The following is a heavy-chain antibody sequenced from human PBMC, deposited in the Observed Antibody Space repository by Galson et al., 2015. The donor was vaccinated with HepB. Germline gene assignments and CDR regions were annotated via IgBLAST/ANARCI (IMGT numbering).Heavy chain of an antibody. J-gene: IGHJ3*02. Sequence: SLRLSCAASGFTFSNAWMNWVRQAPGKGLEWVGRIKSRPDGGTTDYAAPVKGRFTISRDDSKNTLYLQMSSLKTEDTAVYYCTTGGAPQRTYYDSLGGAFNIWGQGTMVTVSS. D-gene: IGHD3-22*01. CDR3: TTGGAPQRTYYDSLGGAFNI. CDR1: GFTFSNAW. CDR2: IKSRPDGGTT. V-gene: IGHV3-15*07.